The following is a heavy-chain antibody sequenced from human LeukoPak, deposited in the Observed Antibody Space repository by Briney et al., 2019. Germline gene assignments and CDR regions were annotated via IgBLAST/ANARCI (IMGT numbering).Heavy chain of an antibody. CDR3: ARDPGYSYGRRYWYFDL. J-gene: IGHJ2*01. CDR2: IKQDGSEK. D-gene: IGHD5-18*01. Sequence: PGGSLRLSCAASGFTFSGYWMTWARHIPGKGLEPMANIKQDGSEKYYVDSVEGRFTISRDNAKNSLYLQMKSLRAEGTVVYYCARDPGYSYGRRYWYFDLWGRGTLVTVSS. CDR1: GFTFSGYW. V-gene: IGHV3-7*01.